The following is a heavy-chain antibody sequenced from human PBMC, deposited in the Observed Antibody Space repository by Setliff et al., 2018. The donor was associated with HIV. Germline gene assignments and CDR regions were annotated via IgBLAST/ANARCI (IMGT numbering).Heavy chain of an antibody. CDR2: IRNKANSFTI. V-gene: IGHV3-72*01. CDR3: ARNQGSSSGQWFDY. D-gene: IGHD6-6*01. Sequence: PGGTLRLPCAASGCTLSDHYMGWVRQAPGKGLEWFGRIRNKANSFTIEYAASVKGRFAISKDESKNLLFLQMNSLNTEDTAVYYCARNQGSSSGQWFDYWGQGTLVTVSS. CDR1: GCTLSDHY. J-gene: IGHJ4*02.